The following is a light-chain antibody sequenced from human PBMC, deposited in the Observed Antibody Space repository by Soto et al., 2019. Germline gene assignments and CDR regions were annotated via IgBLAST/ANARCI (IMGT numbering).Light chain of an antibody. J-gene: IGKJ1*01. Sequence: EIVMTQSPGTLSLSPGERATLSCRASQSVSNNYLAWYQQKPGQAPRLLIYGSSNRATGIPDRFSGSGSGTDFILTISRLETEDFAVYYCQPYGSSGTFGQGTKVEIK. CDR1: QSVSNNY. CDR2: GSS. V-gene: IGKV3-20*01. CDR3: QPYGSSGT.